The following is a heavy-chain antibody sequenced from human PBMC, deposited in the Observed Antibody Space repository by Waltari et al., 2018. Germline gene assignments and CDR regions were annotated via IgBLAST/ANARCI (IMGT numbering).Heavy chain of an antibody. CDR2: ITTSTSYI. J-gene: IGHJ4*02. Sequence: EVQLVESGGGLVKPGGSLRPSCAASGFTLTTYTMNWVRQAPGKGLEWVSSITTSTSYIYYADSVKGRFTISRDNPKNSLYLQMNSLRSEDTAVYYCARDEAYSNGFRGYDYWGQGTLVTVSS. D-gene: IGHD5-18*01. CDR1: GFTLTTYT. CDR3: ARDEAYSNGFRGYDY. V-gene: IGHV3-21*01.